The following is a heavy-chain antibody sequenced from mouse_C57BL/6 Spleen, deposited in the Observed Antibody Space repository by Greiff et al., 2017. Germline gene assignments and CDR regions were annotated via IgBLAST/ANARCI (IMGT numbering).Heavy chain of an antibody. CDR2: IVPGSGST. J-gene: IGHJ1*03. V-gene: IGHV1-9*01. Sequence: VQLVESGAELMKPGASVKLSCTATGYTFTGYWIAWVKQRPGHGLEWIGEIVPGSGSTNYNENFKGKATFTADTSSNPAYMQISSLTTEDSAIYYCASPHYDGSSPGVWGTGTTVTVSS. D-gene: IGHD1-1*01. CDR3: ASPHYDGSSPGV. CDR1: GYTFTGYW.